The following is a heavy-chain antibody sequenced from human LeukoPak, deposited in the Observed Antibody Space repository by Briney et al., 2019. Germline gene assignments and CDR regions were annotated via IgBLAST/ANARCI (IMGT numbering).Heavy chain of an antibody. V-gene: IGHV4-59*01. CDR1: GGSISSYY. J-gene: IGHJ5*02. CDR3: ARSRPRQLVHNWFDP. CDR2: IYYSGST. D-gene: IGHD6-13*01. Sequence: PSETLSLTCTASGGSISSYYWSWIRQPPGKGLEWIGYIYYSGSTNYNPSLKSRVSISVDTSKNQFSLKLSSVTAADTAVYYCARSRPRQLVHNWFDPWGQGTLVTVSS.